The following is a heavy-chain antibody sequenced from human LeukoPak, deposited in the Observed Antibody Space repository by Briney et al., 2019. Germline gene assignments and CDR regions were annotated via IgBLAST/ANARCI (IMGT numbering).Heavy chain of an antibody. D-gene: IGHD2-8*02. CDR3: AGGSGASWFDP. Sequence: SETLSLTCSVSGGSISSGYWSWIRQPPGKGLEWIAYIYNSGRSNYNPSLKSRVTISLDTSKDQFSLKLSSVTAADTAVYYCAGGSGASWFDPWGQGTLVTVSS. V-gene: IGHV4-59*01. CDR2: IYNSGRS. CDR1: GGSISSGY. J-gene: IGHJ5*02.